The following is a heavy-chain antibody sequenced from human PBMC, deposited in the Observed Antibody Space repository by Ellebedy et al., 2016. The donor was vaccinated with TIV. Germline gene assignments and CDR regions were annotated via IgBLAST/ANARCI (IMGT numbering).Heavy chain of an antibody. J-gene: IGHJ4*02. CDR1: GFTFSNAW. CDR3: TTDQVDSSGWDFDY. D-gene: IGHD6-19*01. Sequence: PGGSLRLSCAASGFTFSNAWMSWVRQAPGKGLEWVGRIKSKTDGGTTDYAAPVKGRFTISRDDSKNTLYLQMNSLKTEDTAVYYCTTDQVDSSGWDFDYWGQGTLVTVSS. V-gene: IGHV3-15*01. CDR2: IKSKTDGGTT.